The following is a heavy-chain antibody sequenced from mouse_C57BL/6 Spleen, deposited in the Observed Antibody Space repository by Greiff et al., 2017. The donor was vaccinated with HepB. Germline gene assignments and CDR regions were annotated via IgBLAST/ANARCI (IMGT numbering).Heavy chain of an antibody. CDR3: ARPPGSSLYFDV. J-gene: IGHJ1*03. D-gene: IGHD1-1*01. V-gene: IGHV14-3*01. CDR2: IDPANGNT. CDR1: GFNIKNTY. Sequence: DVKLVESVAELVRPGASVKLSCTASGFNIKNTYMHWVKQRPEQGLEWIGRIDPANGNTKYAPKFQGKATITADTSSNTAYLQLSSLTSEDTAIYYCARPPGSSLYFDVWGTGTTVTVSS.